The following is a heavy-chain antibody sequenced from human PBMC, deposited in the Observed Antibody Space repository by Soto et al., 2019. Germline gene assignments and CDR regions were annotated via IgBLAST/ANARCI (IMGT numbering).Heavy chain of an antibody. CDR3: AKEGWVGGY. Sequence: AGGSVRLSCAASGFIFNIYAMTWVRQAPGRGLEWVSTVSGSGDATYYAGSVKGRFTISRDNSKNTLYLQMNSLRADDTAVYYCAKEGWVGGYWGQGTLVTVSS. V-gene: IGHV3-23*01. J-gene: IGHJ4*02. CDR2: VSGSGDAT. CDR1: GFIFNIYA. D-gene: IGHD3-10*01.